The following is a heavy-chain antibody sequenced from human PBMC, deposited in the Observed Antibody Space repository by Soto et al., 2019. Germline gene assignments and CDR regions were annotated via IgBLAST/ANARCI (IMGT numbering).Heavy chain of an antibody. Sequence: QVQLQESGPGLVKPSETLSLTCAVSGGPITTTTWWAWVRLPPGKGLEWIGELHHDGTTNYNPSLESRITMSLDKSNNHFSLKLTSVTAADTAIYYCATQTISYTWGVWGRGTTVTVYS. CDR3: ATQTISYTWGV. V-gene: IGHV4-4*02. CDR2: LHHDGTT. J-gene: IGHJ6*02. D-gene: IGHD3-16*01. CDR1: GGPITTTTW.